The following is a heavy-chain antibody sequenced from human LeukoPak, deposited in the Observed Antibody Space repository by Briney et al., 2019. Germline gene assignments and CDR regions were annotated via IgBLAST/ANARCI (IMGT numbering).Heavy chain of an antibody. D-gene: IGHD2-15*01. J-gene: IGHJ6*03. CDR1: GYSFTGYY. CDR2: INPNSGDT. Sequence: ASLKVSCKASGYSFTGYYIHWVRQAPGQGLEWMGWINPNSGDTKNAQKFQGRVTMTRDTSIRTAYMELSRLRSDDTAVYYCARDGEVGYSRAYYYYYVDVWGKGTTVTVSS. CDR3: ARDGEVGYSRAYYYYYVDV. V-gene: IGHV1-2*02.